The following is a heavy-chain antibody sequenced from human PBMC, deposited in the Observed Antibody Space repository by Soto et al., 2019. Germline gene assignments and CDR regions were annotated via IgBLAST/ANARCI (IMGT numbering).Heavy chain of an antibody. CDR2: INQDGSEK. CDR3: SEGVGDAF. V-gene: IGHV3-7*01. CDR1: ESTVSRDW. J-gene: IGHJ4*02. Sequence: EVHLVESGGGLVQTGGSLRLSCAISESTVSRDWMNWVRQAPGKGLEWVAHINQDGSEKYYVDSVKGRFTISRDNAKKSLYLQMNSLRAGDTAMYYCSEGVGDAFWGQGTLVTVSS. D-gene: IGHD1-26*01.